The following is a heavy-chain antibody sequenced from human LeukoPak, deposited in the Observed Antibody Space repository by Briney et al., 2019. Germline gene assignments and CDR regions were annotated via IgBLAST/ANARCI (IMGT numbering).Heavy chain of an antibody. CDR3: ARDGGCSGGSCYWDAFDI. J-gene: IGHJ3*02. V-gene: IGHV3-33*01. CDR1: GFTFSSYG. D-gene: IGHD2-15*01. Sequence: PGGSLRLSCAASGFTFSSYGMHWVRQAPGKGLEWVAVIWYDGSNKYYADSVKGRFTISRDNSKNTLYLQMNSLRAEDTAVYYCARDGGCSGGSCYWDAFDIWGQGTMVTVSS. CDR2: IWYDGSNK.